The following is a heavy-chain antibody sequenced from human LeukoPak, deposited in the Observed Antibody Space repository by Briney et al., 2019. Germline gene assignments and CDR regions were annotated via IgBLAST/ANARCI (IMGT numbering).Heavy chain of an antibody. D-gene: IGHD1-7*01. Sequence: PGGSLRLSCAASRFTFSSYGMAWVRPAPGKGLEWFSSIIGGGTNTYYADSVKGRFTISRDNAKNSLYLQMNSLRAEDTAVYYCARGGTGTTSYYGMDVWGQGTTVTVSS. V-gene: IGHV3-21*01. J-gene: IGHJ6*02. CDR3: ARGGTGTTSYYGMDV. CDR2: IIGGGTNT. CDR1: RFTFSSYG.